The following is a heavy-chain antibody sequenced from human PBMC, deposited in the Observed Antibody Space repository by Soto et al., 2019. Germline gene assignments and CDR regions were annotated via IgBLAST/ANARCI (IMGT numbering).Heavy chain of an antibody. Sequence: GGSLRLSCAASGFTFSSYAMHWVRQAPGKGLEWVAVISYDGSNKYYADSVKGRFTISRDNSKNTLYLQMNSLRAVDTAVYYCARKGDIVVVVAAIDYWGQGTLVTVS. CDR2: ISYDGSNK. CDR3: ARKGDIVVVVAAIDY. J-gene: IGHJ4*02. V-gene: IGHV3-30-3*01. D-gene: IGHD2-15*01. CDR1: GFTFSSYA.